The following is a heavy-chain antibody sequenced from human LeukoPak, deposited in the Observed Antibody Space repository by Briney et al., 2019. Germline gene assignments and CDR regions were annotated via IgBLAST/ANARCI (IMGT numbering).Heavy chain of an antibody. J-gene: IGHJ4*02. Sequence: GGSLRLSCAASGFTFSSYAMHWVRQAPGKGLEWVAVISYDGSNKYYADSVKGRFTISRDNSKNTLYLQMNSLRAEDTAVYYCARGLNDYWGQGTLVTVSS. CDR1: GFTFSSYA. CDR2: ISYDGSNK. CDR3: ARGLNDY. D-gene: IGHD4/OR15-4a*01. V-gene: IGHV3-30-3*01.